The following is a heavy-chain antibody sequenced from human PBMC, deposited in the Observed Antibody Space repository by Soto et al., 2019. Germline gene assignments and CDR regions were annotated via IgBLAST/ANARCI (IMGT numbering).Heavy chain of an antibody. D-gene: IGHD6-13*01. CDR3: ARDRGMGYSIEMDV. J-gene: IGHJ6*02. V-gene: IGHV3-33*01. CDR1: GFTFSSYG. Sequence: QPGGSLRLSCAASGFTFSSYGMHWVRQAPGKGLEWVAVIWYDGSSKYYADSVKGRFTISRDNSKNTLYLQMNSLRAEDTAVYYCARDRGMGYSIEMDVWGQGTTVTVSS. CDR2: IWYDGSSK.